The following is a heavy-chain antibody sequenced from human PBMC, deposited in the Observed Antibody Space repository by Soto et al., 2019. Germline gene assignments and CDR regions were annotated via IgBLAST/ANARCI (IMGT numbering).Heavy chain of an antibody. CDR1: GYSFTSYD. CDR3: ARAPRPAAIAVLDH. Sequence: QVPLVQSGTEVKTSGASVKVSCQASGYSFTSYDINWLRQATGQGPEWMGWVNPNTGDTGLAQRFQARVTLSSDTSINTAYVEVSSLRPDDTAIYFCARAPRPAAIAVLDHWGQGTLVAVSS. CDR2: VNPNTGDT. J-gene: IGHJ4*02. V-gene: IGHV1-8*01. D-gene: IGHD6-19*01.